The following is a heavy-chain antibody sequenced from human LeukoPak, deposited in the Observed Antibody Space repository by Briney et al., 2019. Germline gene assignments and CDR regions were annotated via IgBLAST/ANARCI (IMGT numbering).Heavy chain of an antibody. J-gene: IGHJ4*02. Sequence: GGSLRLSCAASGFTFSSNYMSWVRQAPGKGLEWVSVIYSGGSTYYADSVKGRFTISRDNAKNSLYLQMNSLRAEDTALYYCVGSPGYNYGSSVYFDYWGRGTLVTVSS. CDR2: IYSGGST. V-gene: IGHV3-53*05. CDR3: VGSPGYNYGSSVYFDY. D-gene: IGHD3-10*01. CDR1: GFTFSSNY.